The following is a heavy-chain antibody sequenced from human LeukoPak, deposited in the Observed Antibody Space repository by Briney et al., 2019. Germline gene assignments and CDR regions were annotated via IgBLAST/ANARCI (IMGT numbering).Heavy chain of an antibody. CDR2: IYHSGST. Sequence: PSETLSLTCTVSGYSISSDYYWGWIRQPPGKGLEWIGSIYHSGSTYYNPSLKSRVTISVDTSKNQFSLKLTSVTAADTAVYYCARDQRHLADYWGQGTLVTVSS. D-gene: IGHD3-16*01. V-gene: IGHV4-38-2*02. J-gene: IGHJ4*02. CDR3: ARDQRHLADY. CDR1: GYSISSDYY.